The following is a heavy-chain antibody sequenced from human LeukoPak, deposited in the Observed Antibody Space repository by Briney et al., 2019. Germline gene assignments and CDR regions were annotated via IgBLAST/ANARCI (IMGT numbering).Heavy chain of an antibody. CDR3: ARLSGGGYSGYPPDY. CDR2: IYPDDSDI. Sequence: GESLKISCQGSEYIFDTYWIGWVRQMPGKGLEWMGIIYPDDSDIIYSPSFQGQVTISVDKSINTPYLQWNSLKSSDTAIYYCARLSGGGYSGYPPDYWGQGTLVTVSS. J-gene: IGHJ4*02. V-gene: IGHV5-51*01. D-gene: IGHD5-12*01. CDR1: EYIFDTYW.